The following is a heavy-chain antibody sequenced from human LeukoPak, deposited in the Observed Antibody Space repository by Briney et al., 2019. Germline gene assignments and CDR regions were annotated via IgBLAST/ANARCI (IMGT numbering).Heavy chain of an antibody. CDR1: GFTFSSYG. Sequence: GRSLRLSCAASGFTFSSYGMHWVRQAPGKGLEWVAVIWYDGSNKYYADSVKGRFTISRDNSKNTLYLQMNSLRAEDTAVYYCARDLHDSSGYYSLDFDYWGQGTLVTVSS. CDR2: IWYDGSNK. D-gene: IGHD3-22*01. CDR3: ARDLHDSSGYYSLDFDY. V-gene: IGHV3-33*01. J-gene: IGHJ4*02.